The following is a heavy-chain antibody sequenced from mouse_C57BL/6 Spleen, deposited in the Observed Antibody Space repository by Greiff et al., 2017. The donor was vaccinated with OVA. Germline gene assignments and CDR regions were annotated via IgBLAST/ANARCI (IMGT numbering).Heavy chain of an antibody. Sequence: VQLQQSVAELVRPGASVKLSCTASGFNIKNTYMHWVKQRPEQGLEWIGRIDPANGNTKYAPKFQGKATITADTSSNTAYLQLSSLTSEDTAIYYCASGLTTVVATLQLHWYFDVWGTGTTGTVSS. CDR2: IDPANGNT. V-gene: IGHV14-3*01. D-gene: IGHD1-1*01. J-gene: IGHJ1*03. CDR3: ASGLTTVVATLQLHWYFDV. CDR1: GFNIKNTY.